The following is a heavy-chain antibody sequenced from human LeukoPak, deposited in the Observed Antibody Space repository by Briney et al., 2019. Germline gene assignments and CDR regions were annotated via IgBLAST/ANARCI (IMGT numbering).Heavy chain of an antibody. V-gene: IGHV3-7*01. D-gene: IGHD3-10*01. CDR1: GFSLL. CDR3: AWYGVTHGLDV. CDR2: INQDGSDE. Sequence: GGSLRLSCAAPGFSLLDELGPPGSRKGAEWVANINQDGSDEYYVDSVMGRFTISKDNAKNSVYLQMNSLRPEDTAIYYCAWYGVTHGLDVWGQGTTVTVSS. J-gene: IGHJ6*02.